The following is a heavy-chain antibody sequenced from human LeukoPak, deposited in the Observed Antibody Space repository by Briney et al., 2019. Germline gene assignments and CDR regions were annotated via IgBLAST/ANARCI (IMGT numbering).Heavy chain of an antibody. CDR2: ITKNGDTT. CDR3: ARDPYSSFFGAFDI. Sequence: PGGSLRLSCAASGFTFASYAVRWVPLAPGKGVEGGSSITKNGDTTYYADSVKGRFTISRDNAKNSLYLQMNSLRAEDTAVYYCARDPYSSFFGAFDIWGQGTLVTVSS. V-gene: IGHV3-23*01. CDR1: GFTFASYA. J-gene: IGHJ3*02. D-gene: IGHD6-6*01.